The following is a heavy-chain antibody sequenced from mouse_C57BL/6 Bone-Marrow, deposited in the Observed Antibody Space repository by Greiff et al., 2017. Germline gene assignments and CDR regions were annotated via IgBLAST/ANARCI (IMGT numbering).Heavy chain of an antibody. J-gene: IGHJ3*01. Sequence: QVQLQQSGAELVRPGTSVKVSCKASGYAFTNYLIEWVKQRPEQGLEWIGVINPGSGGTNYNEKFKGTAPLTADQSSSTAYMQLSSLTSADSAVYFCARFNWDAFAYWGQGTLVTVSA. V-gene: IGHV1-54*01. D-gene: IGHD4-1*02. CDR1: GYAFTNYL. CDR3: ARFNWDAFAY. CDR2: INPGSGGT.